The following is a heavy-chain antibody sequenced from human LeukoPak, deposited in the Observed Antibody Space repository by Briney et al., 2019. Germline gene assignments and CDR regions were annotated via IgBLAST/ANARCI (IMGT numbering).Heavy chain of an antibody. V-gene: IGHV3-48*03. D-gene: IGHD5-24*01. J-gene: IGHJ4*02. CDR1: GFTFSSYE. Sequence: PGGSLRLSCAASGFTFSSYEMNWVRQAPGKGLEWVSYISSSGSTIYYADSVKGRFTISRDNAKNSLYLQMNNLRVEDTAVYYCARGREGYSYVFEYWGQGTPVTVSS. CDR2: ISSSGSTI. CDR3: ARGREGYSYVFEY.